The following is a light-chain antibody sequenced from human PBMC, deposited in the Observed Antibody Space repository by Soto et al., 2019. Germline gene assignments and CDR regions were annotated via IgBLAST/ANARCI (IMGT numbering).Light chain of an antibody. CDR1: SVDVGAYDF. CDR2: VVS. CDR3: SSFTTSHTYV. J-gene: IGLJ1*01. Sequence: QSALTQPPSASGSPGQSVTIPCTGTSVDVGAYDFVSWYQQHPGKAPKLLIYVVSGRPSGVPHRFSGSKSGNAASLTISGLQAEDVADYYCSSFTTSHTYVFGNGKKVILL. V-gene: IGLV2-8*01.